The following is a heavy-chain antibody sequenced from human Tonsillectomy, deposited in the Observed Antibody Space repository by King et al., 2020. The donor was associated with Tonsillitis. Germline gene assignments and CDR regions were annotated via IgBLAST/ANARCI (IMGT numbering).Heavy chain of an antibody. CDR1: GHTLTDLS. D-gene: IGHD1-20*01. V-gene: IGHV1-24*01. J-gene: IGHJ4*02. CDR3: ATDMRQGISGTGDY. CDR2: YDLEDGET. Sequence: QLVQSGAEVKRPGASVKVSCKVSGHTLTDLSIHWVRQAPGKGLEWRGGYDLEDGETTYAPNYEARVPMTEDTSTDTAYMELSSVTYEDAAVYDCATDMRQGISGTGDYWGQGTLVTVSS.